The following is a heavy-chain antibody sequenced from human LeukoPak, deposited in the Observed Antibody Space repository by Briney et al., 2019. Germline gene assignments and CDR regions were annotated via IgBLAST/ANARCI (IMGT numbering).Heavy chain of an antibody. J-gene: IGHJ6*04. CDR3: TKDLYGSGSKSCSMDV. CDR1: GFTFRSYA. V-gene: IGHV3-30*04. CDR2: ISYDGSNK. Sequence: GRSLRLSCAASGFTFRSYAMHWVRQAPGKGLEWVADISYDGSNKYYADSVRGRFTISRDNSKNTLYLQMNSLGAEDTAVYYCTKDLYGSGSKSCSMDVWGKGTTVTVSS. D-gene: IGHD3-10*01.